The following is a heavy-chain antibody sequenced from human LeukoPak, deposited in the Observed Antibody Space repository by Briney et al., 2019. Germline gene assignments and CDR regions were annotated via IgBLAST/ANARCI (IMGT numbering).Heavy chain of an antibody. D-gene: IGHD4-23*01. CDR3: ARQGRATVVMYMDD. CDR2: IYYTGIT. CDR1: GCSISRSSDN. J-gene: IGHJ6*03. Sequence: PSDTLSVTYSVSGCSISRSSDNWGWIRHPPGKALEWIGSIYYTGITYYNPSLMSRVTMSVDTSKNQFSLRLTSVTAADTAMYYCARQGRATVVMYMDDWGKGTTVTVSS. V-gene: IGHV4-39*01.